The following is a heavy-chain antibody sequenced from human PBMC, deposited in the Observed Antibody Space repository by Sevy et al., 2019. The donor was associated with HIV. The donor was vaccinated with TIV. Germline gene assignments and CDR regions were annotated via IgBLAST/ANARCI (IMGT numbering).Heavy chain of an antibody. J-gene: IGHJ4*02. V-gene: IGHV1-18*01. CDR3: ARVAYNYASGSYYDY. Sequence: ASVKVSCKASGYNFISNGISWLRQAPGQGLEWMGWISTYNGNTKYAQIVQGRVSMTTDRSKNTAYMELRRLTSDDTAGYYCARVAYNYASGSYYDYWGQGTLVTVSS. CDR1: GYNFISNG. D-gene: IGHD3-10*01. CDR2: ISTYNGNT.